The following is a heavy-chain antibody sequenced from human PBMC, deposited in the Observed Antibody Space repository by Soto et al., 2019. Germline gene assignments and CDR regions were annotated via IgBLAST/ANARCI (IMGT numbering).Heavy chain of an antibody. CDR3: ARYSYCISTSCSPGGQFYYYGMDV. Sequence: GASVKVSCKASGYTFTSYAMHWVRQAPGQRLEWMGWINAGNGNTKYSQKFQGRVTITRDTSTSTAYMELSSLRSEDTAVYYCARYSYCISTSCSPGGQFYYYGMDVWGQGTTVTVSS. V-gene: IGHV1-3*01. J-gene: IGHJ6*02. D-gene: IGHD2-2*01. CDR1: GYTFTSYA. CDR2: INAGNGNT.